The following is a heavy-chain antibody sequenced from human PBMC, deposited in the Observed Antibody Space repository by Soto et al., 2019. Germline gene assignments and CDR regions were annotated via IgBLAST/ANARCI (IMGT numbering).Heavy chain of an antibody. Sequence: QVQLVESGGGLVKPGGSLRLSCAASGFTFSDYYMSWIRQAPGKGLEWVSYISSSSSYTNYADSVKGRFTISRDNAKNSLYLQLNSLRAEDTAVYYCARVSCGGDCYSDPYFDYWGQGTLVTVSS. CDR3: ARVSCGGDCYSDPYFDY. CDR2: ISSSSSYT. D-gene: IGHD2-21*02. V-gene: IGHV3-11*06. J-gene: IGHJ4*02. CDR1: GFTFSDYY.